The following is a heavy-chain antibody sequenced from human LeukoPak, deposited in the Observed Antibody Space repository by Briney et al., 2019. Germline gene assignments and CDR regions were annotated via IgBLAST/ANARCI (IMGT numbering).Heavy chain of an antibody. CDR1: GFTFSSYW. J-gene: IGHJ4*02. V-gene: IGHV3-74*01. D-gene: IGHD3-10*01. Sequence: GGPLRLSCAASGFTFSSYWMHWVRQAPGKGLVWVSRINSDGSSTSYADSVKGRFTISRDNAKNTLYLQMNSLRAEDTAVYYCTRDPGRGVPDYWGQGTLVTVSS. CDR3: TRDPGRGVPDY. CDR2: INSDGSST.